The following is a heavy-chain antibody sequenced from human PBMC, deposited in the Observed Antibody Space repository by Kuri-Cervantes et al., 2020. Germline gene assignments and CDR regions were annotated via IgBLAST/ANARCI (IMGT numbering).Heavy chain of an antibody. V-gene: IGHV1-2*02. CDR3: ARDVSGYDGYYYGMDV. J-gene: IGHJ6*02. CDR1: GYTFTSYD. CDR2: INPNSGGT. D-gene: IGHD5-12*01. Sequence: ASVKVSCKASGYTFTSYDINWVRQATGQGLEWMGWINPNSGGTNYAQKFQGRVTMTRDTSISTAYMELSRLRSDDTAVYYCARDVSGYDGYYYGMDVWGQGTMVTVSS.